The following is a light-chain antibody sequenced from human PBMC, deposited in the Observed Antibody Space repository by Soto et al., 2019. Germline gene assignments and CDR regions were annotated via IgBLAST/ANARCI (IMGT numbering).Light chain of an antibody. Sequence: QSALTQPPSASGSPGQSVTISCTGTSSDVGGYNYVSWYQQHPGKAPKLMIYEVTKRPSGVPDRFSGSKSANSASLTVSGLHAEHEADYYCSSYAGSDNVIFGGGTKVTVL. V-gene: IGLV2-8*01. CDR2: EVT. CDR1: SSDVGGYNY. J-gene: IGLJ2*01. CDR3: SSYAGSDNVI.